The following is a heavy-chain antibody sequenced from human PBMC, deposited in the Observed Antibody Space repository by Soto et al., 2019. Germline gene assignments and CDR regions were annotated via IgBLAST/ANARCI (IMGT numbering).Heavy chain of an antibody. V-gene: IGHV3-23*01. J-gene: IGHJ4*02. CDR1: GFTFSTYV. D-gene: IGHD7-27*01. Sequence: EVQLLESGGGSVQPGESLRLSCVASGFTFSTYVMSWVRQAPGKGLEWVSGISASGVGTYYADSVKGRFTISRDNSKSTLWLQMNSLRSEDTAVYYCGNLGSSGGQGTLAPVSS. CDR3: GNLGSS. CDR2: ISASGVGT.